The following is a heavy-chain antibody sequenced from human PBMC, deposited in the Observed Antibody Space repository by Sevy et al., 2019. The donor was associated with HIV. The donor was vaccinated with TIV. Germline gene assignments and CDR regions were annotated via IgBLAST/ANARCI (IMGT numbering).Heavy chain of an antibody. CDR1: GDSVSSNSAA. J-gene: IGHJ4*02. Sequence: SQTLSLTCAISGDSVSSNSAAWNWIRQSPSRGLEWLGRTYYRSKWNNDYAVSVKSRITINPDTSKNQFSLQLNSVTPEDTAVYYCARGPGQWLVLGNFDYWGQGTLVTVSS. V-gene: IGHV6-1*01. CDR2: TYYRSKWNN. CDR3: ARGPGQWLVLGNFDY. D-gene: IGHD6-19*01.